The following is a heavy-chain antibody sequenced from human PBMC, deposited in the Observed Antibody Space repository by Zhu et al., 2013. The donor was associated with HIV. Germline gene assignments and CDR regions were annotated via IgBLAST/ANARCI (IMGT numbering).Heavy chain of an antibody. J-gene: IGHJ4*02. Sequence: QVQLQESGPGLVKPSETLSLTCTVSGGSVSSGNYYWSWDPAAPQGKGLEWIGYIYYSGSTKYNPSLKSRVTISLDTSKNQFSLKLNSVTAADSAMYYCARDSYSGYDKLDYWGQGTPGPPSPQ. D-gene: IGHD5-12*01. CDR1: GGSVSSGNYY. CDR3: ARDSYSGYDKLDY. V-gene: IGHV4-61*01. CDR2: IYYSGST.